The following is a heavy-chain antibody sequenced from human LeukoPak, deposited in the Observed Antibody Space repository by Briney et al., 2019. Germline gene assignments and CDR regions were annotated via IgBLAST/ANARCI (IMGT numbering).Heavy chain of an antibody. CDR3: QSRCLEWLLDY. V-gene: IGHV4-39*01. D-gene: IGHD3-3*01. CDR1: GGSISSNNYF. J-gene: IGHJ4*02. CDR2: IYDSGST. Sequence: SETLSLTCTVSGGSISSNNYFWGWIRQPPGKGLEWIGSIYDSGSTYYNPSLKSRVTISVDTSKNQFSLKLNSVTAADTAMYYCQSRCLEWLLDYWGQGTLVTVSS.